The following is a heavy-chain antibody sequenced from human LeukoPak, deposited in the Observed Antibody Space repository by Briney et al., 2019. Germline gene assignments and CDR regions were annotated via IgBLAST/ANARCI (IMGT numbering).Heavy chain of an antibody. CDR2: ISYDGSNK. CDR3: ARDQVYDSSGSDAFDI. D-gene: IGHD3-22*01. V-gene: IGHV3-30-3*01. Sequence: GGSLRLSCAASGFTFSSYAMHWVRQAPGKGLEWVAVISYDGSNKYYADSVKGRFTISRDNSKNTLYLQMSSLRAEDRAVYYCARDQVYDSSGSDAFDIWGQGTMVTVSS. CDR1: GFTFSSYA. J-gene: IGHJ3*02.